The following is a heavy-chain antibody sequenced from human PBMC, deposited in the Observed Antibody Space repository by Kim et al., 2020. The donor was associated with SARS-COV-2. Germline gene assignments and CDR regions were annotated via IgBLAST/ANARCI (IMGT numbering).Heavy chain of an antibody. CDR2: IYPGDSDT. Sequence: GESLKISCKGSGYSFTSYWIGWVRQMPGKGLEWMGIIYPGDSDTRYSPSFQGQVTISADKSISTAYLQWSSLKASDTAMYYCARLPSRNVDIVATIPYFDYWGQGTLVTVSS. V-gene: IGHV5-51*01. D-gene: IGHD5-12*01. CDR3: ARLPSRNVDIVATIPYFDY. CDR1: GYSFTSYW. J-gene: IGHJ4*02.